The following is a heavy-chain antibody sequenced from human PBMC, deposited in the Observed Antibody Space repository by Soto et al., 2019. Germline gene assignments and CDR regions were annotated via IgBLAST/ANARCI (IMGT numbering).Heavy chain of an antibody. D-gene: IGHD6-19*01. J-gene: IGHJ5*01. V-gene: IGHV3-23*01. CDR2: ISGSGATT. Sequence: EVQLLESGGGLVQPGGSLRLSCAASGFSFSTYAMSWVRQAPGKGLEWVSAISGSGATTYYADSLKGRFIISRDNSNNTLYLQMNSLRAEERAEYYCASASSGWQTMWWFDSWGQGTLVTVSS. CDR3: ASASSGWQTMWWFDS. CDR1: GFSFSTYA.